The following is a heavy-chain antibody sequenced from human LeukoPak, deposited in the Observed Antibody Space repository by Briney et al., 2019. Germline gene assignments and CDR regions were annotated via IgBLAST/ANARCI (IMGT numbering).Heavy chain of an antibody. J-gene: IGHJ4*02. CDR1: GGSFSSYY. V-gene: IGHV4-34*01. CDR2: INHSGST. CDR3: AKGGDLGPSNVLRYFDWLSCPKYYFDY. D-gene: IGHD3-9*01. Sequence: SETLSLTCAAYGGSFSSYYWSWIRQPPGKGLEWMGEINHSGSTNYNPSLMSRGVITVDTSKNQFALKLSSVTAADTAVYYCAKGGDLGPSNVLRYFDWLSCPKYYFDYWGQGTLVTVSS.